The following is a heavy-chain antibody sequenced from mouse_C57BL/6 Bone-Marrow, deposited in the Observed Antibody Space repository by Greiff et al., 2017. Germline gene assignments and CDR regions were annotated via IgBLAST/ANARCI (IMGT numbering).Heavy chain of an antibody. V-gene: IGHV14-1*01. D-gene: IGHD1-1*01. CDR2: IDPEDGDT. CDR3: TPTVAFYY. J-gene: IGHJ2*01. CDR1: GFNIKDYY. Sequence: EVQLQQSGAELVRPGASVKLSCTASGFNIKDYYMHWVKQGPEQGLEWIGRIDPEDGDTEYAPQFQGKATMTADTSANTAYLQLSSLTSEDTAVYSCTPTVAFYYWGQGTTLTVSS.